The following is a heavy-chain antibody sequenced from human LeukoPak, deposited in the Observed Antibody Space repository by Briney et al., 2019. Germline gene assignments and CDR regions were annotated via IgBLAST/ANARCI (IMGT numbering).Heavy chain of an antibody. J-gene: IGHJ6*02. V-gene: IGHV3-30-3*01. CDR3: TRNWGMDV. CDR2: LSYDGSKT. Sequence: GGSLRLSCAASGFTFSTYVMQWVRQAPGKGLEWVALLSYDGSKTFYPDSVKGRFTISRDNSKNTLYLQMNSLRAEETAVYYCTRNWGMDVWGQGTTVIVSS. CDR1: GFTFSTYV.